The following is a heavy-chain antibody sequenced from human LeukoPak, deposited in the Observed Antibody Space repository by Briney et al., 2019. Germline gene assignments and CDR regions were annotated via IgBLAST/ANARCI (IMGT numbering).Heavy chain of an antibody. D-gene: IGHD3-3*01. J-gene: IGHJ5*02. Sequence: GGSLRLSCAASGFTFSSYSMNWVRQAPGKGLEWVSYISSSSSTIYYADSVKGRFTVSRDNAKNSLYLQMNSLRAEDTAVYYCASVPFWSGTSEFDPWGQGTLVTVSS. V-gene: IGHV3-48*01. CDR1: GFTFSSYS. CDR3: ASVPFWSGTSEFDP. CDR2: ISSSSSTI.